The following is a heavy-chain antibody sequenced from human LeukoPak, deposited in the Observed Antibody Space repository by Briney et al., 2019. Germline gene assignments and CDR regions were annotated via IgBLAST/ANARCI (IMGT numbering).Heavy chain of an antibody. CDR2: FHSSGST. J-gene: IGHJ6*02. Sequence: SQTLSLTCTVSGGSISRGSYYWSWIRQPAGKGLEWIGRFHSSGSTDYNPSLKSRVTISVDTSKNQFSLKVTSVTAANTAVYYCARGPRFLEWSYPIYYYYGMDVWGQGTTVTVSS. CDR1: GGSISRGSYY. D-gene: IGHD3-3*01. V-gene: IGHV4-61*02. CDR3: ARGPRFLEWSYPIYYYYGMDV.